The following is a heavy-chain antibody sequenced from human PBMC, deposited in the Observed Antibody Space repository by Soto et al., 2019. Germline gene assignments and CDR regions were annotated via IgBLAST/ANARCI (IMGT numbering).Heavy chain of an antibody. Sequence: QVQLVESGGGVVQPGRSLRLSCAASGFTFSSYGMHWVRQAPGKGLEWVAVIWYDGSNKYYADSVKGRFTISRDNSKNTMYMQMNSLRAEDTAVYYCARDLHKATIGIHEESRFDYWGQGTLVTVSS. CDR2: IWYDGSNK. D-gene: IGHD5-12*01. CDR3: ARDLHKATIGIHEESRFDY. V-gene: IGHV3-33*01. J-gene: IGHJ4*02. CDR1: GFTFSSYG.